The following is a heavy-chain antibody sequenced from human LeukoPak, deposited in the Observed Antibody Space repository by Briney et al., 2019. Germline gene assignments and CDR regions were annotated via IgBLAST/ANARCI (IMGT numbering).Heavy chain of an antibody. CDR1: GGSFSGYY. CDR2: VSHSGSA. CDR3: ARADHYDSSAYYYHPFDY. D-gene: IGHD3-22*01. J-gene: IGHJ4*02. Sequence: SETLSLTCAVYGGSFSGYYWSLIRQPPGKGLEWIGEVSHSGSANYNPSLKCRLTLSIETSKSEFSLMLNSVTAADTADYYGARADHYDSSAYYYHPFDYWGQGSLVTVSS. V-gene: IGHV4-34*01.